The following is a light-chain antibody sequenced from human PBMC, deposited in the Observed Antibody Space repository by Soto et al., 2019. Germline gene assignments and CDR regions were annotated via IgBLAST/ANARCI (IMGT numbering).Light chain of an antibody. CDR1: QSINNW. V-gene: IGKV1-5*01. J-gene: IGKJ2*01. CDR2: DAS. Sequence: DIQMTQSPSTLSASVGDRVTITCRASQSINNWLAWYQQKSGKAPKLLIYDASSSESGVPSRFSASGSGTEFTLTIGSLQPDDFATYYCQQFNSYPVTFGQGTKLEIK. CDR3: QQFNSYPVT.